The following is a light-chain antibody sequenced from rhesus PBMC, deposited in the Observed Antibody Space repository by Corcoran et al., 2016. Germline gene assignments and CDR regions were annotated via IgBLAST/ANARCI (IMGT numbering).Light chain of an antibody. J-gene: IGLJ2*01. CDR2: ETN. CDR1: SFNIGGYS. Sequence: QSVLTQPPSVSGSPGQMVTISCTGSSFNIGGYSVQWYRQLPGTAPKLLIYETNKRPSGISERFSASQSGTSASLTITGLQSEDEADYYCQCYDSSLTAILFGGGTRLTVL. CDR3: QCYDSSLTAIL. V-gene: IGLV1-85*01.